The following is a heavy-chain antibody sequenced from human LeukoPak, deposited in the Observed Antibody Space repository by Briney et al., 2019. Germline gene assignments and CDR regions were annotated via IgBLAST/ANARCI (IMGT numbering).Heavy chain of an antibody. CDR2: ISAYNGNT. CDR3: AREVQAVRGVIHFQAFDI. Sequence: GASVKVSCKASGYTFTSYGISWVRQAPGQGLEWMGWISAYNGNTNYAQKLQGRVTMTTDTSTSTAYMELRSLRSEDTAVYYCAREVQAVRGVIHFQAFDIWGQGTMVTVSS. J-gene: IGHJ3*02. D-gene: IGHD3-10*01. CDR1: GYTFTSYG. V-gene: IGHV1-18*01.